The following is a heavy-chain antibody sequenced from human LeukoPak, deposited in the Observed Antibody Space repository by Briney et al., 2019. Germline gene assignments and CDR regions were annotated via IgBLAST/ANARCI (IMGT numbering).Heavy chain of an antibody. CDR2: MYTDGDT. D-gene: IGHD2-15*01. CDR1: GASISGYW. Sequence: SETLSLTCDVSGASISGYWWSWIRQPAGKGLEWIGHMYTDGDTNYNPALKSRVTVSVDTSKNLFSLKLISVTAADTAVYYCARAPAGSGGTCPFDSCGQGTLVTVSS. CDR3: ARAPAGSGGTCPFDS. J-gene: IGHJ4*02. V-gene: IGHV4-4*07.